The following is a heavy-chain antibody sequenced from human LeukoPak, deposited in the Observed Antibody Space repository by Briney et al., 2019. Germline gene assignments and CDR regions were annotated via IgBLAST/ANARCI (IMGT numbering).Heavy chain of an antibody. J-gene: IGHJ4*02. Sequence: ASVKVSCKTSGYTFTSYGISWVRQAPGQGLEWMGGISTYNGDTNYTQKLQGRVTMTTDTSTSTAYMELRSLRSDDTAVYYCARDGYCGSNSCYSVYWGQGTLVTVSS. CDR3: ARDGYCGSNSCYSVY. CDR1: GYTFTSYG. D-gene: IGHD2-2*01. CDR2: ISTYNGDT. V-gene: IGHV1-18*04.